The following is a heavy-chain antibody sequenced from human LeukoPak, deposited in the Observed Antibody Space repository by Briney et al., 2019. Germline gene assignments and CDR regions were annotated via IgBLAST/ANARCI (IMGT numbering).Heavy chain of an antibody. V-gene: IGHV4-61*02. CDR2: IYTSGST. J-gene: IGHJ4*02. CDR1: GNSISSGDYY. Sequence: SETLSLTCTVSGNSISSGDYYWGWIRQPAGKGLEWIGRIYTSGSTNYNPSLKSRVTISGDTSKNQFSLRLSSVTAADTAVYYCARASYSYDISGWVPFDYWGQGTLVTVSS. CDR3: ARASYSYDISGWVPFDY. D-gene: IGHD3-22*01.